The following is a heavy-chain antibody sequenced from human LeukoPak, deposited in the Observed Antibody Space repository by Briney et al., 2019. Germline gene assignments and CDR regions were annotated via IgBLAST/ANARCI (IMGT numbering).Heavy chain of an antibody. D-gene: IGHD1-26*01. CDR2: IYYSGST. J-gene: IGHJ4*02. Sequence: SETLSLTCTVSGGSISSSSYYWGWIRQPPGQGLEWIGSIYYSGSTYYNPSLKSRVTISADTSKNQFSLKLSSVTAADTAVYYCARGGSYYYFDYWGQGTLVTVSS. CDR1: GGSISSSSYY. V-gene: IGHV4-39*07. CDR3: ARGGSYYYFDY.